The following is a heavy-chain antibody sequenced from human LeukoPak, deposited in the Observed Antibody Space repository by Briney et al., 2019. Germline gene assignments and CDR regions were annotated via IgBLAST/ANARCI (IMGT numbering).Heavy chain of an antibody. Sequence: ASVKVSCKTSGYTFTDYYIHWVRQAPGQGLEWMGWINPNSGGTNYAQKFQGRVTMTRDTSISTAYMELSRLRSDDTAVYYCARVASGYSSSWYRGKFDPWGQGTLVTVSS. V-gene: IGHV1-2*02. D-gene: IGHD6-13*01. J-gene: IGHJ5*02. CDR2: INPNSGGT. CDR1: GYTFTDYY. CDR3: ARVASGYSSSWYRGKFDP.